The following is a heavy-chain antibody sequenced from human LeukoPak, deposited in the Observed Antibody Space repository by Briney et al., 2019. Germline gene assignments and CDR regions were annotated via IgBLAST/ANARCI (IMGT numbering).Heavy chain of an antibody. V-gene: IGHV3-48*01. CDR3: AREPRNYYDGSGYSY. CDR2: ISSSSSTI. CDR1: GFTFSSYS. Sequence: PGGSLRLSCAASGFTFSSYSMNWVRQAPGKGLEWVSYISSSSSTIYYADSVKGRFTISRDNAKNSLYLQMNSLRAEDTAVYYCAREPRNYYDGSGYSYWGQGTLVTVSS. D-gene: IGHD3-22*01. J-gene: IGHJ4*02.